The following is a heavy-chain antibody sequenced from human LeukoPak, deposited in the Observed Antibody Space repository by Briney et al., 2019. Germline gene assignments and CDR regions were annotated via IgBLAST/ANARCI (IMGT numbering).Heavy chain of an antibody. V-gene: IGHV3-7*01. CDR1: GFAFSSYW. CDR2: IKQDGSEK. CDR3: ARGPSSAWSLGY. Sequence: GGSLRLSCAASGFAFSSYWMSWVRQAPGEGLEWVANIKQDGSEKYYVDSVKGRFTISRDNAKNSLYLQMNSLRAEDTAIYYCARGPSSAWSLGYWGQGTLVTVSS. D-gene: IGHD6-19*01. J-gene: IGHJ4*02.